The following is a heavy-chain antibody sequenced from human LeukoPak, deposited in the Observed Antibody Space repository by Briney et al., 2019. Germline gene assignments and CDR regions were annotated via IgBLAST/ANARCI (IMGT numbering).Heavy chain of an antibody. CDR1: GLTFSISG. J-gene: IGHJ1*01. CDR3: ARGLSRREYFDH. Sequence: PGGSLRLSCAASGLTFSISGFHWVRQAPGKGLEWVAFISNDEKSIYYADSVKGRFTISRDNSRSTLYLQLNSLRAEDTAVYYCARGLSRREYFDHWGQGTLVTV. V-gene: IGHV3-30*02. CDR2: ISNDEKSI. D-gene: IGHD2-2*01.